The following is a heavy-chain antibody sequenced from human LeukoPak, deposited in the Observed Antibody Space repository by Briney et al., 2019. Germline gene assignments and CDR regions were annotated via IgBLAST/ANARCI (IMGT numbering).Heavy chain of an antibody. Sequence: ASVKVSCKASGYTFTSYYMHWVRQAPGQGLEWMGIINPSGGSTSYAQKFQGRVTMTRDTSTSTVYMELSSLRSEDTAVYYCARGGAPNDSSGFLLPYRDYWGQRTLVTVSS. CDR3: ARGGAPNDSSGFLLPYRDY. CDR2: INPSGGST. CDR1: GYTFTSYY. J-gene: IGHJ4*02. D-gene: IGHD3-22*01. V-gene: IGHV1-46*01.